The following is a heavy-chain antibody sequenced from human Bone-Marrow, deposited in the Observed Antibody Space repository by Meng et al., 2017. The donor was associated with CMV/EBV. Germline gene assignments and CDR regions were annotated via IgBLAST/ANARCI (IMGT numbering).Heavy chain of an antibody. D-gene: IGHD2-2*01. Sequence: GSVSSGSYYWSWIRQTPGKGLEWIGYIYYSGSTNYNPSLKSRVTISVDTSKNQFSLKLSSVTAADTAVYYCARASLVVPAAYPLGPWGQGTLVTVSS. J-gene: IGHJ5*02. CDR3: ARASLVVPAAYPLGP. CDR1: GSVSSGSYY. CDR2: IYYSGST. V-gene: IGHV4-61*01.